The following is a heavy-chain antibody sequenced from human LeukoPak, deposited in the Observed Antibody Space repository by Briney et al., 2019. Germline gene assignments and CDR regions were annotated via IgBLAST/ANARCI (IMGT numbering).Heavy chain of an antibody. CDR1: GFTFSNAW. V-gene: IGHV3-15*01. CDR2: IKSKTDGGTT. Sequence: GGSLRLSCAASGFTFSNAWMSWVRQAPAKGLEWVGRIKSKTDGGTTDYAAPVKGRFTISRDDSKNTLYLQMNSLRAEDTAVYYCAKHSYRVDSFTDYWGQGTLVTVSS. D-gene: IGHD5-12*01. J-gene: IGHJ4*02. CDR3: AKHSYRVDSFTDY.